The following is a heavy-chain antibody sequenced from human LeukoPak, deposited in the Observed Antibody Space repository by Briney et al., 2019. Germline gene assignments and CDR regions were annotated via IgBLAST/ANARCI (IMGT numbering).Heavy chain of an antibody. D-gene: IGHD6-19*01. V-gene: IGHV3-30*02. J-gene: IGHJ1*01. CDR3: ATPSMGGWYFYFQH. CDR2: IRYDGSNK. Sequence: GGSLRLSCAASGFTFSSYGMHWVRQAPGKGLEWVAFIRYDGSNKYYADSVKGRFTISRDNSKNTLYLQMNSLRAEDTAVYYCATPSMGGWYFYFQHWGQGTLVTVSS. CDR1: GFTFSSYG.